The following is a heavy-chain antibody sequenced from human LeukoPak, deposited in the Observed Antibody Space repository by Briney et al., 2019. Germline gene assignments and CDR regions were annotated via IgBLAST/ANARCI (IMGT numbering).Heavy chain of an antibody. D-gene: IGHD2-21*01. CDR2: IYSTGNT. J-gene: IGHJ4*02. CDR3: ARALWSTAAGMFDF. Sequence: SETLFLTCNVSGGFIRSGTYYWGWIRQSPGKGLEWMGSIYSTGNTHYNPSLESRVTISVDTSKNSFSLRLNSVTAADTAVSFCARALWSTAAGMFDFWGQGVLVTVSS. CDR1: GGFIRSGTYY. V-gene: IGHV4-39*07.